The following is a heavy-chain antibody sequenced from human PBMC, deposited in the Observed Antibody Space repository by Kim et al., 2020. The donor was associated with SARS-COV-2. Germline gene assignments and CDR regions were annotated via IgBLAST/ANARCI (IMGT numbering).Heavy chain of an antibody. Sequence: GSLRLSCAASGFTFSSYWMHWVRQAPGKGLVWVSRINSDGSSTSYADSVKGRFTISRDNAKNTLYLQMNSLRAEDTAVYYCAGVTYYYYYGMDVWGQGTTVTVSS. J-gene: IGHJ6*02. CDR3: AGVTYYYYYGMDV. CDR2: INSDGSST. D-gene: IGHD4-4*01. CDR1: GFTFSSYW. V-gene: IGHV3-74*01.